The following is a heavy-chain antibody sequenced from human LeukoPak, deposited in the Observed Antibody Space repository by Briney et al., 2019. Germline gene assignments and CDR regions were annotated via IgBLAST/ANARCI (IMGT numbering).Heavy chain of an antibody. J-gene: IGHJ3*02. CDR3: ARGVDGSYPGGDAFDI. CDR1: GGSISSYY. V-gene: IGHV4-59*01. Sequence: SETLSLTCTVSGGSISSYYWSWIRQPPGKGLEWIGYIYYSGSTNYNPSLKSRVTISVDTSKNQFSLKLSSVTAADTAVYYCARGVDGSYPGGDAFDIWGQGTMVTVSS. CDR2: IYYSGST. D-gene: IGHD1-26*01.